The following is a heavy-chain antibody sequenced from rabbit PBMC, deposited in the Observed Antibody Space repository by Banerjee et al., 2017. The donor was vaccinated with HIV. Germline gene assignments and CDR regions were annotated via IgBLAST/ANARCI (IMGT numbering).Heavy chain of an antibody. CDR3: ARAYSYAYAGALTL. CDR2: IYTGSGNT. V-gene: IGHV1S45*01. D-gene: IGHD6-1*01. Sequence: QEQLVEYGGDLVQPEGSLTLTCKASGFDLSSYYYMCWVRQAPGKGLEWIGCIYTGSGNTYYASWAKGRFTISKTSSTTVTLQMTSLTAADTATYFCARAYSYAYAGALTLWGPGTLVTVS. CDR1: GFDLSSYYY. J-gene: IGHJ4*01.